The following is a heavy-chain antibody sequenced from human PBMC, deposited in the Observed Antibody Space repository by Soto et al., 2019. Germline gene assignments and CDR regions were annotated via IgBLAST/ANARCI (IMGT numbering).Heavy chain of an antibody. V-gene: IGHV4-34*01. CDR3: ARGRRGYNFHPGDY. J-gene: IGHJ4*02. CDR2: INHSGST. Sequence: QVQLQQWGAGLLKPSETLSLTCAVYGGSFSGYYWSWIRQPPGKGLEWIGEINHSGSTNYNPSLKSRVTISVDTSTNQFSLKLSSVTAADTAVYYCARGRRGYNFHPGDYWGQGTLVTVSS. D-gene: IGHD5-12*01. CDR1: GGSFSGYY.